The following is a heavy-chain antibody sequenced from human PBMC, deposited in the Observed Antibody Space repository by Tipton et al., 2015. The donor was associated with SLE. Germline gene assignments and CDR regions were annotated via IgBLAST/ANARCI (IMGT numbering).Heavy chain of an antibody. CDR3: AGTTLVQGVIRGWFDP. Sequence: TLSLTCALYDGSFSGYYWNWIRQPPGKGLEWIGEINDRGRTNYSPALKGRVTISVDKSTNHLSLKLHSVTAADTAVYYCAGTTLVQGVIRGWFDPWGQGTLVTVSS. D-gene: IGHD3-10*01. CDR1: DGSFSGYY. CDR2: INDRGRT. V-gene: IGHV4-34*01. J-gene: IGHJ5*02.